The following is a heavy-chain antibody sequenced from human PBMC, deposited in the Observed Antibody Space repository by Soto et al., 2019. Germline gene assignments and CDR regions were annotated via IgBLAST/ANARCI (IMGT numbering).Heavy chain of an antibody. CDR3: ARDHLILPAHDFFYGSDV. CDR1: GFTFSMYS. D-gene: IGHD2-21*02. V-gene: IGHV3-7*03. J-gene: IGHJ6*02. Sequence: GGSLRLSCEVSGFTFSMYSMSWVRQSRGKGLEWVAKIPQDGVDGHYADSVKGRFIISRDNGKNSLHLQLNNLRAEDTAVYYCARDHLILPAHDFFYGSDVWGRGATVTVSS. CDR2: IPQDGVDG.